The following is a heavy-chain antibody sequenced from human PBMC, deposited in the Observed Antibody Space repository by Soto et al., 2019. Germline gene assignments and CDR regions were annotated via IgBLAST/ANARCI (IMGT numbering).Heavy chain of an antibody. J-gene: IGHJ3*02. D-gene: IGHD6-19*01. CDR3: AKESFLYSSGWYRDAFDI. CDR2: ISGSGGST. Sequence: GGSLRLSCAASGFTFSSYAMSWVRQAPGKGLEWVSGISGSGGSTYYADSVKGRFTISRDNSKKTLYLQMNSLRAEDTAVYYCAKESFLYSSGWYRDAFDIWGQGTMVTVSS. V-gene: IGHV3-23*01. CDR1: GFTFSSYA.